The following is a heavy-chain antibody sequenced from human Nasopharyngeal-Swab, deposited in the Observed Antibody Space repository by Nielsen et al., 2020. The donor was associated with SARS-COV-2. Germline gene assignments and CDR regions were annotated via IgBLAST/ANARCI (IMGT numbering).Heavy chain of an antibody. J-gene: IGHJ6*02. Sequence: GESLKISCKGSGYSFTSYWIGWVRQMPGKGLEWMGIIYPGYSDTRYSPSFQGQVTISADTSISTAYLQWSSLKASDTAMYYCARAKAMITFGGVIVSDYYYGMDVWGQGTTVTVSS. CDR2: IYPGYSDT. CDR3: ARAKAMITFGGVIVSDYYYGMDV. CDR1: GYSFTSYW. D-gene: IGHD3-16*02. V-gene: IGHV5-51*01.